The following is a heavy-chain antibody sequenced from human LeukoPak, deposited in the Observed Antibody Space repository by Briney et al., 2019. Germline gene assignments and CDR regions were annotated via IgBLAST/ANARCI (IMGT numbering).Heavy chain of an antibody. Sequence: GGSLRLSCAASGFTFSSYGMHWVRQAPGKGLEWVAVISYDGSNKYYADSVKGRFTISRDNSKNTLYLQMNSLRAEDTAVYYSAKDGLVVPAAISLKYYYGMDVWGQGTTVTVSS. V-gene: IGHV3-30*18. CDR2: ISYDGSNK. CDR3: AKDGLVVPAAISLKYYYGMDV. J-gene: IGHJ6*02. D-gene: IGHD2-2*01. CDR1: GFTFSSYG.